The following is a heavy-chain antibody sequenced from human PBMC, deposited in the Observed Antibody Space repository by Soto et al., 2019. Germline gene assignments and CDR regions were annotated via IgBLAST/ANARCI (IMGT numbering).Heavy chain of an antibody. D-gene: IGHD3-3*02. CDR2: IYYSGNT. J-gene: IGHJ4*02. CDR1: GGSISSGDYY. CDR3: ARAQLAGYYFDY. V-gene: IGHV4-30-4*01. Sequence: SETLSLTCTVSGGSISSGDYYWSWIRQPPGKGLEWIGYIYYSGNTYYNPSLKSRVTISLDTSKNQFSLNLTSVTAADTAVYYCARAQLAGYYFDYWGQGTLVTVSS.